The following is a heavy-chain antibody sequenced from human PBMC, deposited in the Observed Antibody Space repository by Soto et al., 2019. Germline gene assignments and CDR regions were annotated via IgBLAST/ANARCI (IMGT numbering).Heavy chain of an antibody. V-gene: IGHV1-69*13. J-gene: IGHJ4*02. D-gene: IGHD6-6*01. CDR1: GGTFSSYA. CDR3: ARGAGQLVLGYFDY. CDR2: IIPIFGTA. Sequence: SVKFSCKASGGTFSSYAISWVRQAPGQGLEWMGGIIPIFGTANYAQKFQGRVTITADESTSTAYMELSSLRSEDTAVYYCARGAGQLVLGYFDYWGQGTLVTVSS.